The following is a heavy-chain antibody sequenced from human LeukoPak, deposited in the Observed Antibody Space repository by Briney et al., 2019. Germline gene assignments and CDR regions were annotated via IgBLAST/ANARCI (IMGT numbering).Heavy chain of an antibody. CDR1: AGFISTYY. CDR2: FYFRGN. J-gene: IGHJ4*02. Sequence: SETLPLTCTVSAGFISTYYWSWIRQPPGEGLEWIGYFYFRGNDYNPSLRSRVTISEDTSKSQLSLKLSSVTAADTAVYYCGGHPRDNAGWYEFWGQGVLVTVSS. V-gene: IGHV4-59*08. CDR3: GGHPRDNAGWYEF. D-gene: IGHD6-19*01.